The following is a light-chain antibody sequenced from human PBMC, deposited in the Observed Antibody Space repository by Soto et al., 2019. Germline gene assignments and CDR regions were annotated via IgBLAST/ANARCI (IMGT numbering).Light chain of an antibody. V-gene: IGKV1-5*03. Sequence: DIQMTQSPSTLSGSVGDRVTITCRASMTISSWLAWYQKKTGKATKLLIYNASTLKSGVPSRFSGSGSGTEFTLTIISLQPYDFATYYCQHYNSYSEAFGQGTKV. CDR3: QHYNSYSEA. CDR2: NAS. CDR1: MTISSW. J-gene: IGKJ1*01.